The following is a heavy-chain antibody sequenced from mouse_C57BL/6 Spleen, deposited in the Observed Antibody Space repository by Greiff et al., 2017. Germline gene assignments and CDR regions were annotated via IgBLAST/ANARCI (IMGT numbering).Heavy chain of an antibody. Sequence: VQLQQPGAELVKPGASVKLSCKASGYTFTSYWMHWVKQRPGQGLEWIGMIHPNSGSTNYNEKFKSKATLTVDKSSSTAYMQLSSLTSEDSAVYYGARYPTTVVAGYYAMDYWGQGTSVTVSS. CDR1: GYTFTSYW. CDR2: IHPNSGST. J-gene: IGHJ4*01. D-gene: IGHD1-1*01. CDR3: ARYPTTVVAGYYAMDY. V-gene: IGHV1-64*01.